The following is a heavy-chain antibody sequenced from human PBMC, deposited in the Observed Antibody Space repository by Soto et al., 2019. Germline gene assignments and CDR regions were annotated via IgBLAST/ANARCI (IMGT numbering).Heavy chain of an antibody. D-gene: IGHD5-12*01. CDR3: AKDYEWLRSPYYYGMDV. CDR2: ISYDGSNK. Sequence: ESGGGVVQPGRSLRLSCAASGFTFSSYGMHWVRQAPGKGLEWVAVISYDGSNKYYADSVKGRFTISRDNSKNTLYLQMNSLRAEDTAVYYCAKDYEWLRSPYYYGMDVWGQGTTVTVSS. J-gene: IGHJ6*02. CDR1: GFTFSSYG. V-gene: IGHV3-30*18.